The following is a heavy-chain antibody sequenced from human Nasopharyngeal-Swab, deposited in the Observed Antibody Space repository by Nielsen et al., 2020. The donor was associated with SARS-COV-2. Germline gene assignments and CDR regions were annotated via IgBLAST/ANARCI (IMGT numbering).Heavy chain of an antibody. D-gene: IGHD5-12*01. Sequence: ASVKVSCKASGYTFTSYGISWVRQAPAQGLEWMGWISAYNGNTNYAQKLQGRVTMTTDTSTSTAYMELRSLRSDDTAVYYCAREWDSGYVWGYYYGMDVWGQGTTVTVSS. V-gene: IGHV1-18*01. CDR2: ISAYNGNT. CDR3: AREWDSGYVWGYYYGMDV. CDR1: GYTFTSYG. J-gene: IGHJ6*02.